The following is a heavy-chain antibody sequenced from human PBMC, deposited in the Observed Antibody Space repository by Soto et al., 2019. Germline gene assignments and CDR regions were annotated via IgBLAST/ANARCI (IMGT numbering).Heavy chain of an antibody. D-gene: IGHD1-1*01. CDR3: ASLKDDTSGTFAY. V-gene: IGHV1-69*02. CDR1: GDSFSRST. CDR2: FIPMLGIA. J-gene: IGHJ4*02. Sequence: QVQLVQSGAEVKRPGSSVKVSCKASGDSFSRSTFSWVRQAPGQGLEWMGRFIPMLGIANYAQTFQGRVTLTAHKSTRTASMDPSSLRPEATAVYYCASLKDDTSGTFAYWGQGTLVTFAS.